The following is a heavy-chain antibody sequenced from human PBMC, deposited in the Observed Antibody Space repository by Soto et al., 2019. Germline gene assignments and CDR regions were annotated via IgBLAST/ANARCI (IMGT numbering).Heavy chain of an antibody. CDR1: GGSISSSSYY. CDR2: IYYSGST. D-gene: IGHD3-22*01. V-gene: IGHV4-39*01. J-gene: IGHJ4*02. CDR3: ARLQYTYYYDSSTYYFDY. Sequence: QLQLQESGPGLVKPSETLSLTCTVSGGSISSSSYYWGWIRQPPGKGLEWIGSIYYSGSTYYNPSLKSRVTISVDTSKNQFSLKLSSVTAADTAVYYCARLQYTYYYDSSTYYFDYWGQGTLVTVSS.